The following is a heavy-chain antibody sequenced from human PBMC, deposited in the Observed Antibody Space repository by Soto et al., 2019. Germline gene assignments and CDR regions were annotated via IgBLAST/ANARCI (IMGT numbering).Heavy chain of an antibody. Sequence: QVQLVESGGGVVQPGRSLRLSCAASGFTFSSYAMHWVRQAPGKGLEWVAVISYDGSNKYYVDSVKGRFTISRDNSKNTLYLQMNSLRAEDTAVYYCARARGDYLNYWGQGTLVTVSS. CDR2: ISYDGSNK. J-gene: IGHJ4*02. CDR3: ARARGDYLNY. V-gene: IGHV3-30-3*01. CDR1: GFTFSSYA.